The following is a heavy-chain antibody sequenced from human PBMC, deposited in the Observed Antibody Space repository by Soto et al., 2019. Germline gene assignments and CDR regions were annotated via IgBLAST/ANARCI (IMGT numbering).Heavy chain of an antibody. CDR2: IYYSGST. CDR3: ARVGLKEYGMDV. Sequence: SETLSLTCTVSGGSISSGGYYWSWIRQHPGKGLEWIGYIYYSGSTYYNPSLKSRVTISVDTSKNQFSLKLSSVTAADTAVYYCARVGLKEYGMDVWGQGTTVTVSS. V-gene: IGHV4-31*03. CDR1: GGSISSGGYY. J-gene: IGHJ6*02.